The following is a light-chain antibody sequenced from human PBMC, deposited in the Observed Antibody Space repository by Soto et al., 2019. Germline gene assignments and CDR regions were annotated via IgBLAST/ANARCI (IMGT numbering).Light chain of an antibody. Sequence: DIQLTQSPSFLSASVGDRVTITCRASQGIKDFLAWCQQKPGKAPKLLIYAASTLQAGVPTRFSGFASGTEFTLTINNLQPADSATYYCQQFNIYPLTFGGGTKVEIK. V-gene: IGKV1-9*01. J-gene: IGKJ4*01. CDR3: QQFNIYPLT. CDR2: AAS. CDR1: QGIKDF.